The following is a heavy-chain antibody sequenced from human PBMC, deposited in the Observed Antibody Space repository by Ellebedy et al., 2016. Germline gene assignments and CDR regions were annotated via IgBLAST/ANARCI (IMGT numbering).Heavy chain of an antibody. J-gene: IGHJ5*02. CDR2: VYYSGDT. D-gene: IGHD1-14*01. CDR1: GGSISSSSHY. V-gene: IGHV4-39*07. CDR3: ARIHNSPINWFDT. Sequence: GSLRLSCTVSGGSISSSSHYWGWIRQPPGKGLEWIGSVYYSGDTYYNPSLKSRITISVDTSKSQFSLNLNSVTAADTAVYYCARIHNSPINWFDTWGQGTLVTVSS.